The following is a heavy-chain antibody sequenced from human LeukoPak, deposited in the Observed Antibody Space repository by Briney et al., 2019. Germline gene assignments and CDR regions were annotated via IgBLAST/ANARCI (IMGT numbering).Heavy chain of an antibody. J-gene: IGHJ5*02. Sequence: SETLSLTCTVSGGSISSGSYYWSWIRQPAGKGLEWIGRIYTSGSTNYNPSLKSRVTISVDTSKHQFSLKLSSVTAADTAVYYCARGVRFLEWPYNWFDPWGQGTLVTVSS. CDR1: GGSISSGSYY. D-gene: IGHD3-3*01. CDR3: ARGVRFLEWPYNWFDP. V-gene: IGHV4-61*02. CDR2: IYTSGST.